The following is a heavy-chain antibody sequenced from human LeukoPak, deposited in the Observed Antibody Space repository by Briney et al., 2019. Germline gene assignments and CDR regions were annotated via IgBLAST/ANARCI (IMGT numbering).Heavy chain of an antibody. CDR3: ARDLIQTAVAARVGWFDP. CDR2: ISFDGSDK. Sequence: GGSLRLSCAASGFTFSRNAMHWVRQAPGKGLEWVAVISFDGSDKYYADSVKGRFTISRDNSENTLFLQMNSLRAEDTAIYYCARDLIQTAVAARVGWFDPWGQGTLVTVSS. J-gene: IGHJ5*02. V-gene: IGHV3-30-3*01. D-gene: IGHD6-19*01. CDR1: GFTFSRNA.